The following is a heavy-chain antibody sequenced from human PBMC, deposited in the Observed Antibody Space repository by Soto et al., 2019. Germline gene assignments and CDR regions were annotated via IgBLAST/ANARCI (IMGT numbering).Heavy chain of an antibody. V-gene: IGHV3-30*18. CDR1: GFTFSSYG. J-gene: IGHJ4*02. CDR2: ISYDGSNK. CDR3: AKDRGNGYQPDYFDY. Sequence: QVQLVESGGGVVQPGRSLRLSCAASGFTFSSYGMHWVRQAPGKGLEWVAVISYDGSNKYYADSVKGRFPISRDNSKNTLYLQMNSLRAEDTAVYYCAKDRGNGYQPDYFDYWGQGTLVTVSS. D-gene: IGHD5-18*01.